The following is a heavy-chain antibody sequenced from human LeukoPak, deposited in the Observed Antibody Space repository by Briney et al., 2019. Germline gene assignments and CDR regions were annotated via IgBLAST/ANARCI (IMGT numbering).Heavy chain of an antibody. D-gene: IGHD6-19*01. CDR2: IYPGDSDT. Sequence: GESLKISCKGSGYSFTNYWIGWVRQMPGKGLEWMGIIYPGDSDTRYSLSFQGQVTISADKSISTAYLQWSSLKASDTAMYYCARHPIAVAGIDYYYYMDVWGKGTTVTVSS. J-gene: IGHJ6*03. CDR1: GYSFTNYW. V-gene: IGHV5-51*01. CDR3: ARHPIAVAGIDYYYYMDV.